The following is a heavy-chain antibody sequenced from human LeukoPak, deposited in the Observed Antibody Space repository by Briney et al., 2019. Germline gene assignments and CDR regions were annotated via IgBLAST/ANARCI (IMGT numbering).Heavy chain of an antibody. D-gene: IGHD1-14*01. J-gene: IGHJ5*02. CDR3: ARRSDSTTAGLVLDP. V-gene: IGHV5-51*01. Sequence: GESLKISCKGSGYSFTNYWIGWVRQIPGKGLEWMGIIYPSDSDTRYSPSFQGQVTISADKSINTAYLQWSSLKASDTAMYYCARRSDSTTAGLVLDPWGQGTLVTVSS. CDR2: IYPSDSDT. CDR1: GYSFTNYW.